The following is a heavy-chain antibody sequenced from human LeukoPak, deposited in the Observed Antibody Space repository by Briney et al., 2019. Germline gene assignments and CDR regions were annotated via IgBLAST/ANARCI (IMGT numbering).Heavy chain of an antibody. Sequence: GGSLRVSCAASGFTFDDYAMHWVRQAPGKGLEWVSSISSSSSYIYYADSVKGRFTISRDNAQNSLYLQMNSLRAEDTAVYYCARGPPSFDYYYYMDVWGKGTTVTVSS. CDR2: ISSSSSYI. J-gene: IGHJ6*03. D-gene: IGHD3-16*01. CDR3: ARGPPSFDYYYYMDV. CDR1: GFTFDDYA. V-gene: IGHV3-21*01.